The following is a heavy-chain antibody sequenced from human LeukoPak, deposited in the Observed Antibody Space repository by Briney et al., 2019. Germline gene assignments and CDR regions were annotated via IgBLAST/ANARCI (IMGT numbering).Heavy chain of an antibody. CDR3: ASLRGDYDILTGYYNAFDI. J-gene: IGHJ3*02. V-gene: IGHV4-59*01. Sequence: PSETLSLTCTVSGGSISSYYWSWIRQPPGKGLEWIGYIYYSGSTNYNPSLKSRVTISVDTSKNQFSLKLSSVTAADTAVYYCASLRGDYDILTGYYNAFDIWGQGTMVTVSS. D-gene: IGHD3-9*01. CDR1: GGSISSYY. CDR2: IYYSGST.